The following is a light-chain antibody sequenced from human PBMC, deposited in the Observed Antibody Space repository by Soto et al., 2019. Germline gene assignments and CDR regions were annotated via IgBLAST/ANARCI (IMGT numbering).Light chain of an antibody. J-gene: IGLJ2*01. CDR2: GVN. V-gene: IGLV2-14*01. CDR1: SSDVGGYNY. CDR3: SSYTRSSTVI. Sequence: QSALTQPASVSGSPGQSITISCTGTSSDVGGYNYVSWYQQHPGKAPKLLIYGVNNRPSGVSNRFSGSKSGNTASLTISGLQAEDAADYYCSSYTRSSTVIFGGGTKLTVL.